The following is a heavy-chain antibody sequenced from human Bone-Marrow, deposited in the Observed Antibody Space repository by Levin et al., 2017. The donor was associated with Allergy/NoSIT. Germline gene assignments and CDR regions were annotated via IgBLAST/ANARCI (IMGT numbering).Heavy chain of an antibody. CDR2: ISSSGDST. D-gene: IGHD3-22*01. J-gene: IGHJ4*02. V-gene: IGHV3-48*02. CDR1: GFSFWHYT. CDR3: ARDPARGYYDGSGYSGDH. Sequence: GESLKISCAASGFSFWHYTMNWVRQAPGKGLEWVSCISSSGDSTYYADSVKGRFTISRDNAKNSLYLQLNRLRDEDTALYYCARDPARGYYDGSGYSGDHWGQGTLVTVSS.